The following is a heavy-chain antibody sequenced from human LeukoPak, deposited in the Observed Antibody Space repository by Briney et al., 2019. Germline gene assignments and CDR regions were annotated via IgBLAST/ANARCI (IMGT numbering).Heavy chain of an antibody. V-gene: IGHV4-38-2*02. D-gene: IGHD6-25*01. CDR2: IYHSGST. CDR1: GYSISSGYY. J-gene: IGHJ5*02. Sequence: SETLSLTCAVSGYSISSGYYWGWIRQPPGKGLEWIGSIYHSGSTYYNPSLKSRVTISVDTSKNQFSLKLSSVTAADTAVYYCARDQGCSSEGGVDPWGQGTLVTVSS. CDR3: ARDQGCSSEGGVDP.